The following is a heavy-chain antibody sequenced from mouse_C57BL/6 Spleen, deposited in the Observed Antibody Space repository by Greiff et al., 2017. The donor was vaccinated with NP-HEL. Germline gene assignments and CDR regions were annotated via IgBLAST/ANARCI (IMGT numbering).Heavy chain of an antibody. J-gene: IGHJ2*01. D-gene: IGHD1-1*01. CDR3: ARGGSSHVFDY. CDR1: GYSFTGYY. Sequence: EVQLQQSGPELVKPGASVKISCKASGYSFTGYYMNWVKQSPEKSLEWIGEINPSTGGTTYNQKFKAKATLTVDKSSSTAYMQPKSLTSEDSAVYYCARGGSSHVFDYWGQGTTLTVSS. V-gene: IGHV1-42*01. CDR2: INPSTGGT.